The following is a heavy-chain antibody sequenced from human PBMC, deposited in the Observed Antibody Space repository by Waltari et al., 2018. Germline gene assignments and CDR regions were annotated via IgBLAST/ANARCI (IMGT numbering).Heavy chain of an antibody. V-gene: IGHV1-69*04. D-gene: IGHD6-13*01. J-gene: IGHJ4*02. CDR1: GGSVSSYP. Sequence: QAQLAQSGAEVKKLGSSVKVRCKASGGSVSSYPSSWVRQAPGQGLGWVGRIIPILGIANYAQKFQGRVTITADKSTSTAYMELSSLRSEDTAVYYCAALSSTDDYWGQGTLVTVSS. CDR3: AALSSTDDY. CDR2: IIPILGIA.